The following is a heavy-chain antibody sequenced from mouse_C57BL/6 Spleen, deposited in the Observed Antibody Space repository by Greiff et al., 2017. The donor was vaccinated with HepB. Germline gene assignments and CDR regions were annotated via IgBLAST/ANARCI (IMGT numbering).Heavy chain of an antibody. CDR3: ARDMSSNYYAMDY. V-gene: IGHV5-4*01. CDR2: ISDGGSYT. Sequence: EVKLVESGGGLVKPGGSLKLSCAASGFTFSSYAMSWVRQTPEKRLEWVATISDGGSYTYYPDNVKGRFTISRDNAKNNLYLQMSHLKSEDTAMYYCARDMSSNYYAMDYWGQGTSVTVSS. CDR1: GFTFSSYA. D-gene: IGHD2-5*01. J-gene: IGHJ4*01.